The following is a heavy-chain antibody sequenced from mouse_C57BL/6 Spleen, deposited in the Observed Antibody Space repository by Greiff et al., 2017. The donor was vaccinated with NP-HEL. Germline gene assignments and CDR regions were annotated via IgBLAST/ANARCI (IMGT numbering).Heavy chain of an antibody. V-gene: IGHV1-55*01. Sequence: QVQLQQPGAELVKPGASVKMSCKASGYTFTSYWITWVKQRPGQGLEWIGDIYPGSGSTNYNEKFKSKATLTVDTSSSTAYMQLSSLTSEDSAVYYCAREGYDRTWFAYWGQGTLVTVSA. CDR1: GYTFTSYW. CDR3: AREGYDRTWFAY. J-gene: IGHJ3*01. D-gene: IGHD2-3*01. CDR2: IYPGSGST.